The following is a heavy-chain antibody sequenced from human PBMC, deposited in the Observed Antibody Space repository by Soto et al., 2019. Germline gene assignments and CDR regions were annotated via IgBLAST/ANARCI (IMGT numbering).Heavy chain of an antibody. CDR3: ACGYCSGHCYSDL. V-gene: IGHV1-3*04. CDR2: VSTGNGDT. D-gene: IGHD2-21*02. CDR1: GYTFNNYP. Sequence: QVPLVQSGAEVKEPGASVKISCKVSGYTFNNYPIHWVRQAPGQGLEWLGWVSTGNGDTKCSQKSQDRVTIIWDTSATTTYIDLISLRSEDTALYFCACGYCSGHCYSDLWGQGTPVTVS. J-gene: IGHJ5*02.